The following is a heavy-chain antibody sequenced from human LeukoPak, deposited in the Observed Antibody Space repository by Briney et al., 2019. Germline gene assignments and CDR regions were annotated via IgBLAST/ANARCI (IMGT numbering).Heavy chain of an antibody. Sequence: GGSLRLSCAASGFTFSSYWMSWVRQAPGKGLEWVANIKQDGSEKYYVDSVKGRFTISRDNAKNSLYLQMNSLRAEDTAVYYCARVGGIAAAPGDFQHWGQGTLVTVSS. CDR1: GFTFSSYW. D-gene: IGHD6-13*01. CDR2: IKQDGSEK. CDR3: ARVGGIAAAPGDFQH. V-gene: IGHV3-7*01. J-gene: IGHJ1*01.